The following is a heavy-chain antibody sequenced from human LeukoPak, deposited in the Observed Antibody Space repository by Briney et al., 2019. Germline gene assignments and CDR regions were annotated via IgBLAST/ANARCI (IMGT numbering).Heavy chain of an antibody. CDR3: ARGGYSYGPNHFDY. CDR1: GITFSSFT. Sequence: GGSLRLSCAASGITFSSFTVNWVRQAPGKGLEWVSYISSSGSTIYYADSVKGRFTISRDNAKNSLYLQMNSLRAEDTAVYYCARGGYSYGPNHFDYWGQGTLVTVSS. D-gene: IGHD5-18*01. J-gene: IGHJ4*02. CDR2: ISSSGSTI. V-gene: IGHV3-48*04.